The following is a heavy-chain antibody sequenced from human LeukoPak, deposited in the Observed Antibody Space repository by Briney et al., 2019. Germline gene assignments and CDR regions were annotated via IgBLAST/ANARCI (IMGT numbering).Heavy chain of an antibody. CDR1: GFTFSSYA. CDR3: AKGGYGSGSYYTNWFDP. Sequence: PGGSLRLSCAASGFTFSSYAMSWVRQAPGKGLEWASAISGSGGSTYYADSVKGRFTISRDNSKNTLYLQMNSLRAEDTAVYYCAKGGYGSGSYYTNWFDPWGQGTLVTVSS. D-gene: IGHD3-10*01. V-gene: IGHV3-23*01. CDR2: ISGSGGST. J-gene: IGHJ5*02.